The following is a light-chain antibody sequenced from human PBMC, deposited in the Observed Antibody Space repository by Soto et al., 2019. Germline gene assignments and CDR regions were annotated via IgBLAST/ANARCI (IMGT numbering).Light chain of an antibody. J-gene: IGKJ4*01. CDR2: CTS. Sequence: EIMLTQSPGTLSLSPGERATLSCRASQSFSNSYLAWYQQKPGQAPRLLINCTSSRATVIPDRFSGSGSGTDFALTISILETEDFAVFFCQQYGSAPLTFGGGTNVAIK. CDR3: QQYGSAPLT. V-gene: IGKV3-20*01. CDR1: QSFSNSY.